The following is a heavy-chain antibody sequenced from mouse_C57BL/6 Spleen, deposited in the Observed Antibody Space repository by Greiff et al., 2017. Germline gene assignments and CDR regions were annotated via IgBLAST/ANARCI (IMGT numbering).Heavy chain of an antibody. Sequence: EVQRVESGPGLVKPSQSLSLTCSVTGYSITSGYYWNWIRQFPGNKLEWMGYISYDGSNNYNPSLKNRISITRDTSKNQFFLKLNSVTTEDTATYYCAREGLRHGSDYWGQGTTLTVSS. CDR3: AREGLRHGSDY. J-gene: IGHJ2*01. CDR2: ISYDGSN. D-gene: IGHD2-4*01. CDR1: GYSITSGYY. V-gene: IGHV3-6*01.